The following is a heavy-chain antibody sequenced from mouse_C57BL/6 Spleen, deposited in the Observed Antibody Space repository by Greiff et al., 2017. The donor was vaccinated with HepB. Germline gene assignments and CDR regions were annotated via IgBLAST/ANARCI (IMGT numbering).Heavy chain of an antibody. Sequence: QVQLKQPGAELVKPGASVKLSCKASGYTFTSYWMHWVKQRPGQGLEWIGMIHPNSGSTNYNEKFKSKATLTVDKSSSTAYMQLSSLTSEDSAVYYCAKERGFYDYDEAMDYWGQGTSVTVSS. V-gene: IGHV1-64*01. CDR1: GYTFTSYW. CDR3: AKERGFYDYDEAMDY. D-gene: IGHD2-4*01. CDR2: IHPNSGST. J-gene: IGHJ4*01.